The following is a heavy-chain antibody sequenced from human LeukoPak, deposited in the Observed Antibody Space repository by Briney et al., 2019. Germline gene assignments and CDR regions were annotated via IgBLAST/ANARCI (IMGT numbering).Heavy chain of an antibody. CDR3: AKDLSSPWYFDL. J-gene: IGHJ2*01. Sequence: GGSLRLSCAASGFTFSSYAMSWVRQAPGKGLEWASAISGSGGSTYYADSVKGRFTISRDNSKNTLYLQMNSLRAEDTAVYYCAKDLSSPWYFDLWGRGTLVTVSS. CDR2: ISGSGGST. V-gene: IGHV3-23*01. D-gene: IGHD2/OR15-2a*01. CDR1: GFTFSSYA.